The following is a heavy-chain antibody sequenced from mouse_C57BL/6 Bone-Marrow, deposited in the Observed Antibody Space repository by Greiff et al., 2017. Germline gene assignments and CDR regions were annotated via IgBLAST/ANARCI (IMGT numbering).Heavy chain of an antibody. V-gene: IGHV5-4*01. CDR2: ISAGGSYT. J-gene: IGHJ2*01. CDR3: ARDRITGGRFDD. Sequence: EVQLVESGGGLVKPGGSLKLSCAASGFTFSSYAMSWVRQTPEKRLEWVATISAGGSYTYYPANVQGRFTISRDNAKNNLYLQMSHLKSEDTAMYYCARDRITGGRFDDWGQGTTLTVSS. CDR1: GFTFSSYA. D-gene: IGHD1-1*01.